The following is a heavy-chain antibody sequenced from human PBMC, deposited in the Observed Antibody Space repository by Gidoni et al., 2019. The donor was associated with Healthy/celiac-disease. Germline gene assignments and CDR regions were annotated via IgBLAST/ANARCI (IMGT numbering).Heavy chain of an antibody. D-gene: IGHD5-12*01. J-gene: IGHJ5*02. CDR3: AREARGDGYNGGWFDP. CDR1: GFTFSSYA. CDR2: ISYDGSNK. V-gene: IGHV3-30-3*01. Sequence: QVQLVESGGGVVQPGRSLRLSCAASGFTFSSYAMHWVRQAPGKGLEWVAVISYDGSNKYYADSVKGRFTISRDNSKNTLYLQMNSLRAEDTAVYYCAREARGDGYNGGWFDPWGQGTLVTVSS.